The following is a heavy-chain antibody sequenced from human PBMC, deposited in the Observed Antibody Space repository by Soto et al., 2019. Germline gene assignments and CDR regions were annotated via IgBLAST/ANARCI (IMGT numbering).Heavy chain of an antibody. CDR3: VKERSGHSYADS. CDR1: GFTFSNYA. V-gene: IGHV3-23*01. CDR2: ISGSGDRT. D-gene: IGHD5-18*01. Sequence: EVQLLESGGGLVQPGGSLRLSCAASGFTFSNYAMSWLRQPPGKGLEWVSAISGSGDRTYYADSVKGRFTISADNPKNTLYLQMNSLRAEDSAVYYCVKERSGHSYADSWGQGTLVTVSS. J-gene: IGHJ4*02.